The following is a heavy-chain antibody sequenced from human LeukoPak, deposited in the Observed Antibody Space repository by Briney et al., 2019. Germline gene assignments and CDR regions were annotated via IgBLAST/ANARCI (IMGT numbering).Heavy chain of an antibody. D-gene: IGHD2-15*01. CDR2: IYPGDSDT. CDR1: GYSFTSYW. Sequence: GESLKISCKGSGYSFTSYWIGWVRQMPGKGLEWMGIIYPGDSDTGYSPSFQGQVTISADKSISTAYLQWSSLKASDTAMYYCARQDSRGYCSGGSCYSIPQLFFDPWGQGTLVTVSS. CDR3: ARQDSRGYCSGGSCYSIPQLFFDP. V-gene: IGHV5-51*01. J-gene: IGHJ5*02.